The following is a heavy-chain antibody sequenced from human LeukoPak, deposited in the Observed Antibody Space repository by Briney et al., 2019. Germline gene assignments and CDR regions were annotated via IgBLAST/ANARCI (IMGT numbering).Heavy chain of an antibody. D-gene: IGHD3-10*01. CDR2: IRYDGSNK. J-gene: IGHJ6*03. CDR3: AKDPPGVYYMDV. CDR1: GFAFSSYG. V-gene: IGHV3-30*02. Sequence: GGSLRLSCAASGFAFSSYGMHWVRQAPGKGLEWVAFIRYDGSNKYYADSVKGRFTISRDNSKNTLYLQMNSLRAEDTAVYYCAKDPPGVYYMDVWGKGTTVTVSS.